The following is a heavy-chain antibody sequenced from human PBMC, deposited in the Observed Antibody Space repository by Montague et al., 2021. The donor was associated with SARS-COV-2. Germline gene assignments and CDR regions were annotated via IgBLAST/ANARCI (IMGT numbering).Heavy chain of an antibody. Sequence: CAISGDSVVELRRRSEEHTSEPQSRLQLVCRPYLENTWYNDYAVSVTGRITINPDTSKNQFSLQLNSVTPEDTAVYYCARQFGITWYALDVWGQGTTVTVSS. CDR1: GDSVVELRRR. CDR3: ARQFGITWYALDV. V-gene: IGHV6-1*01. D-gene: IGHD3-10*01. CDR2: PYLENTWYN. J-gene: IGHJ6*02.